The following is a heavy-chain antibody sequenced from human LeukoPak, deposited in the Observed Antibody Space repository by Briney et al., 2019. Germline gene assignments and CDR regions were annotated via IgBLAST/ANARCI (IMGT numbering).Heavy chain of an antibody. CDR3: ARHGGRAAAGWGDNWFDP. V-gene: IGHV4-59*08. J-gene: IGHJ5*02. CDR1: GGSISSYY. D-gene: IGHD6-13*01. Sequence: SETLSLTCTVSGGSISSYYWSWIRQPPGKGLEWIGYIYHSGSSNHNPSLKSRVTISVDTSKKQFSLKLSSVTAADTAVYYCARHGGRAAAGWGDNWFDPWGQGTLVTVSS. CDR2: IYHSGSS.